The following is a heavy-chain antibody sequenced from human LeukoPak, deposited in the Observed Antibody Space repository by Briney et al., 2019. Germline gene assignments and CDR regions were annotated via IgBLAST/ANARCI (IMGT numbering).Heavy chain of an antibody. J-gene: IGHJ4*02. CDR1: GYTFTNYG. V-gene: IGHV1-18*01. D-gene: IGHD4-17*01. CDR3: ARCYGDYLGLDFDY. CDR2: ISAYNGNA. Sequence: ASVKVSCKASGYTFTNYGISWVRQAPGQGPEWMGWISAYNGNANYAQKLQGRVTMTTDTSTSTAYMELRSLRSDDTAVYYCARCYGDYLGLDFDYWGQGTLVTVSS.